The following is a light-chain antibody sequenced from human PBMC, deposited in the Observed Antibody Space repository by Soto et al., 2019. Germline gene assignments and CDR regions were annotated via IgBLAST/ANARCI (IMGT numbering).Light chain of an antibody. V-gene: IGKV3D-15*01. J-gene: IGKJ2*01. CDR2: GAS. Sequence: IVKLHSPSTLPVSPGERAILSCSASHSVGSNLALYQRKPGQAPRLLSYGASSRATGIPAGFSGSPSVTEFTLTIRCLQSEDFAVYYGQQYNNGPTATVGQGT. CDR3: QQYNNGPTAT. CDR1: HSVGSN.